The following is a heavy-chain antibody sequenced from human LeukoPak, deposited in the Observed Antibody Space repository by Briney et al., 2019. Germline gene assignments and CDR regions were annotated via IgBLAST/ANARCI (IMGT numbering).Heavy chain of an antibody. CDR2: IIPIFGTA. Sequence: SVKVSCKXSGGTFSSYAISWVRQAPGQGLEWMGGIIPIFGTANYSQKFQGRVTITADESTSTAYMELSSLRSEGTAVYYCARDQYDYGSDPYYFDYWGQGTLVTVSS. D-gene: IGHD3-10*01. CDR3: ARDQYDYGSDPYYFDY. J-gene: IGHJ4*02. CDR1: GGTFSSYA. V-gene: IGHV1-69*13.